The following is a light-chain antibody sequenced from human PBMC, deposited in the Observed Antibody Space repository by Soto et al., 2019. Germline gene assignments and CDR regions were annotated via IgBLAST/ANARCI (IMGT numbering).Light chain of an antibody. CDR3: LQYNGYYRT. V-gene: IGKV1-5*01. J-gene: IGKJ1*01. Sequence: DIKMTLSPSTLSASVGDTVTVTCRASQSVSGWLAWYQQKPGEAPKLLIYDASSLESGVPSRFSGSGSGTEFTLTISSLQPDDFATYYCLQYNGYYRTFGQGTKV. CDR2: DAS. CDR1: QSVSGW.